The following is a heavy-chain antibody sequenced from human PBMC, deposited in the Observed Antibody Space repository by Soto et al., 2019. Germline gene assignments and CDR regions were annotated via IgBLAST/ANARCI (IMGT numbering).Heavy chain of an antibody. V-gene: IGHV3-64D*06. D-gene: IGHD2-2*02. CDR3: VKALSARYNSAKAFDF. CDR1: GFTVSSNY. CDR2: ISSNGGGT. J-gene: IGHJ3*01. Sequence: GGSLRLSCVASGFTVSSNYMSWVRQAPGKGLEYVSAISSNGGGTYYADSVNGRFTISRDNSKNTLYLQMSSLRAEDTAVYYCVKALSARYNSAKAFDFWGQATRVTVAS.